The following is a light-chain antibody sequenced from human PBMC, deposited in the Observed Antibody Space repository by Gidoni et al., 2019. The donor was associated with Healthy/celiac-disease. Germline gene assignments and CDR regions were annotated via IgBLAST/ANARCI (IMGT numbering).Light chain of an antibody. CDR2: DAS. J-gene: IGKJ2*03. Sequence: DIQMTQSPSSLSASVGDRVTITCQASQDISNYLTWYKQKPGKAPKLLIYDASNLETGVPSRFSGSGSGTDFTFTISSLQPEDIATYYCQQYDNLPMYSFGQGTKLEIK. V-gene: IGKV1-33*01. CDR3: QQYDNLPMYS. CDR1: QDISNY.